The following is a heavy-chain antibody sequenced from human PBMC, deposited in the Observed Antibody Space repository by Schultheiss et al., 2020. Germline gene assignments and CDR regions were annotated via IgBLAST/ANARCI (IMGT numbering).Heavy chain of an antibody. CDR1: GFISSSYW. CDR3: AKDLSDYGDYLGMDV. V-gene: IGHV3-7*01. D-gene: IGHD4-17*01. Sequence: GGSLRLSCAASGFISSSYWMSWVRQAPGKGLEWVANIKHDGSEKYYVDSVKGRFTVSRDNAKNSLYLQMNSLRAEDTAVYYCAKDLSDYGDYLGMDVWGKGTTVTVSS. J-gene: IGHJ6*04. CDR2: IKHDGSEK.